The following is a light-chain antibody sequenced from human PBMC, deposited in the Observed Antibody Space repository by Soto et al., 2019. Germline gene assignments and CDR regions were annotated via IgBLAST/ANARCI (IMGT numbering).Light chain of an antibody. J-gene: IGLJ1*01. Sequence: QSVLTQPASVSGSPRQSISNSCTGTSSDVGGYKYVPWYQQHPGKAPKLIIYEVSNRPSGVSNRFSGSKSANTASLTISGLQAEDEADYYCSSYAGSSNVFGTGTKGTVL. CDR3: SSYAGSSNV. V-gene: IGLV2-14*01. CDR2: EVS. CDR1: SSDVGGYKY.